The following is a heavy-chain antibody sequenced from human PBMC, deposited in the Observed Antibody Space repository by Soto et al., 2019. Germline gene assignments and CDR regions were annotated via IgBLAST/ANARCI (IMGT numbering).Heavy chain of an antibody. V-gene: IGHV1-24*01. Sequence: SVKGSCKDAGYTLTELSMHWVRQAPGKGLEWMGGFDPEDGETIYAKKFQGRVTMTEDTSTDKAYMELSSLRSEDTAVYYCATGTSGWWDFDYWGQGTPVTVSS. CDR2: FDPEDGET. CDR3: ATGTSGWWDFDY. D-gene: IGHD6-19*01. CDR1: GYTLTELS. J-gene: IGHJ4*02.